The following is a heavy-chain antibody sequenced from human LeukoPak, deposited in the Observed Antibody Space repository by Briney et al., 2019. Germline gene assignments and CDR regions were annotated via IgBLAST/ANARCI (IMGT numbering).Heavy chain of an antibody. J-gene: IGHJ4*02. D-gene: IGHD4-17*01. CDR1: GYIFTDYY. CDR2: INPNSGGT. CDR3: ATPTLSTGLLDD. Sequence: GASVKVSCKASGYIFTDYYMHWVRRAPGQELEWMGRINPNSGGTNYAQKFEGRVTMTRDTSISTAYMELRGLGSDDTAVFYCATPTLSTGLLDDWGQGTLVTVSS. V-gene: IGHV1-2*06.